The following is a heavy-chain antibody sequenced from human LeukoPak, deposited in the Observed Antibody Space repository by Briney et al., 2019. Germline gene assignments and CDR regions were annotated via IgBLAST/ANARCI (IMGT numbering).Heavy chain of an antibody. Sequence: AWVTVSRKPSGGTFSSYAISLVRQAPGQRLEWMGWISAYNGSTDYAQKLQGRVTMTADTSTSTAYMELRSLRSDDTAVYYCARTELRYFDSLSYPGQTLDYWGQGTLVTASS. V-gene: IGHV1-18*01. J-gene: IGHJ4*02. CDR1: GGTFSSYA. D-gene: IGHD3-9*01. CDR2: ISAYNGST. CDR3: ARTELRYFDSLSYPGQTLDY.